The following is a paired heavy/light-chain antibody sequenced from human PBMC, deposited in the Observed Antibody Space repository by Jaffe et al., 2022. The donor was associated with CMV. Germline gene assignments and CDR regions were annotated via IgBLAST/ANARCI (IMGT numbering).Heavy chain of an antibody. V-gene: IGHV4-39*01. CDR3: ARHNYYDSSGYYRGPYYYYYYMDV. J-gene: IGHJ6*03. D-gene: IGHD3-22*01. Sequence: QLQLQESGPGLVKPSETLSLTCTVSGGSISSSSYYWGWIRQPPGKGLEWIGSIYYSGSTYYNPSLKSRVTISVDTSKNQFSLKLSSVTAADTAVYYCARHNYYDSSGYYRGPYYYYYYMDVWGKGTTVTVSS. CDR2: IYYSGST. CDR1: GGSISSSSYY.
Light chain of an antibody. CDR1: SSNIGAGYD. CDR2: GNS. Sequence: QSVLTQPPSVSGAPGQRVTISCTGSSSNIGAGYDVHWYQQLPGTAPKLLIYGNSNRPSGVPDRFSGSKSGTSASLAITGLQAEDEADYYCQSYDSSLSSVVFGGGTKLTVL. CDR3: QSYDSSLSSVV. V-gene: IGLV1-40*01. J-gene: IGLJ2*01.